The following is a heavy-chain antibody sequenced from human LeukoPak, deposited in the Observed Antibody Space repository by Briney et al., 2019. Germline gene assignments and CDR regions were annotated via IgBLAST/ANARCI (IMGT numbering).Heavy chain of an antibody. Sequence: PGGSLRLSCATSGFTFGSYAMSWVRQAPGEGLEWVSLISGSGGDTYYADSVKGRFTISRDNSKNTLYLQMNSLRAEDTAVYYCARASGSYYAAWGQGTLVTVSS. V-gene: IGHV3-23*01. CDR1: GFTFGSYA. D-gene: IGHD1-26*01. CDR2: ISGSGGDT. CDR3: ARASGSYYAA. J-gene: IGHJ5*02.